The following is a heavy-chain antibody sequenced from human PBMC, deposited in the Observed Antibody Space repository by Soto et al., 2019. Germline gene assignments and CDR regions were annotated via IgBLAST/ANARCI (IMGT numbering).Heavy chain of an antibody. J-gene: IGHJ6*02. CDR3: ARDPGFGFGYSYAFAMDV. Sequence: GASVKVSCKASGYTFSKYGISGVRQCPLRGREWMGWISGYNGNTHYEEKVQDRIKMTTDTSTSTTYLELRSLRSDDTAVYFCARDPGFGFGYSYAFAMDVWGQGTTVTVSS. D-gene: IGHD5-18*01. CDR2: ISGYNGNT. V-gene: IGHV1-18*01. CDR1: GYTFSKYG.